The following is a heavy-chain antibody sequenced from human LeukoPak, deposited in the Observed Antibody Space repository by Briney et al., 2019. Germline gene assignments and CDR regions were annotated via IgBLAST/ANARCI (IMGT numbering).Heavy chain of an antibody. CDR2: ISAYNGNT. CDR3: ARPAYYDFWSGYSHFDY. Sequence: ASVKVSCKASGYSFTNYGISWVRQAPGQGLEWMGWISAYNGNTNYAQKLQGRVTMTTDTSTSTAYMELRSLRSDDTAVYYCARPAYYDFWSGYSHFDYWGQGTLVTVSS. V-gene: IGHV1-18*01. D-gene: IGHD3-3*01. J-gene: IGHJ4*02. CDR1: GYSFTNYG.